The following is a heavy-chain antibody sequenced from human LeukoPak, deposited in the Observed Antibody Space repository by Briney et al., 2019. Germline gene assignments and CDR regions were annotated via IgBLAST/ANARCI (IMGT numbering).Heavy chain of an antibody. CDR2: ISYDGSNK. J-gene: IGHJ4*02. CDR1: GFTFSSYG. Sequence: GGSLRLSCAASGFTFSSYGMHWVRQTPGKGLEWVAVISYDGSNKYYADSVKGRFTISRDNSKNTLYLQMNSLRAEDTAVYYCAKDRGTRHYYDSSGYYSFDYWGQGTLVTVSS. CDR3: AKDRGTRHYYDSSGYYSFDY. V-gene: IGHV3-30*18. D-gene: IGHD3-22*01.